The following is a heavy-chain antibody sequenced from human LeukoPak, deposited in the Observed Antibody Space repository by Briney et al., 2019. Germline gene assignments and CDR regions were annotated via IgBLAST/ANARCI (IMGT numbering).Heavy chain of an antibody. Sequence: AGGSLRLSCAASGFTFSNYAMHWVRQARGKGLEWVAFIRNDGNEIYYADSVKGRFTISRDNSRDTLYFQMNSLIYEDTAVYYCAKTGFQWGEYFYYMDVWGKGTTVTVSS. CDR2: IRNDGNEI. V-gene: IGHV3-30*02. CDR3: AKTGFQWGEYFYYMDV. CDR1: GFTFSNYA. D-gene: IGHD1-14*01. J-gene: IGHJ6*03.